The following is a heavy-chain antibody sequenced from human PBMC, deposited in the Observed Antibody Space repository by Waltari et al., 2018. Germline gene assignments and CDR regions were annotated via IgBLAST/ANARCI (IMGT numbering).Heavy chain of an antibody. D-gene: IGHD5-12*01. CDR3: ARADRGATDLDY. J-gene: IGHJ4*02. Sequence: QVQLQESGPGLVKPSQTLSLTCTVSGGSISSGSYYWSWIRQPAGKGLEWIGYIYTSGRTNYNPSLKSRVTISVDTSKNQFSLKLSSVTAADTAVYYCARADRGATDLDYWGQGTLVTVSS. CDR2: IYTSGRT. CDR1: GGSISSGSYY. V-gene: IGHV4-61*09.